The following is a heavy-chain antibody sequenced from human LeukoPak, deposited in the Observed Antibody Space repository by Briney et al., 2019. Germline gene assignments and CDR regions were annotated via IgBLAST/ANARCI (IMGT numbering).Heavy chain of an antibody. D-gene: IGHD3-22*01. J-gene: IGHJ4*02. Sequence: GGSLRLSCAASGFTFSSYGMHWVRQAPGKGLEWVAFIRYDGSNKYYADSVKGRFTISGDNSKNTLYLQMNSLRAEDTAVYYCAITHYYDSSGYDLEDYWGQGTLVTVSS. CDR2: IRYDGSNK. CDR1: GFTFSSYG. CDR3: AITHYYDSSGYDLEDY. V-gene: IGHV3-30*02.